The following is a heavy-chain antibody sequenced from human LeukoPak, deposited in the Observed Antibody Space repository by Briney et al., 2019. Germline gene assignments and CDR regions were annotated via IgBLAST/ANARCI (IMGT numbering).Heavy chain of an antibody. Sequence: ASVKVSCKASGYTFTTYTIHWVRQAPGQRLEWMGWINTGNGHTKYSQKFQGRVTITADKSTSTAYMELSSLRSEDTAVYYCARDVLQSFDYWGQGTLVTVSS. V-gene: IGHV1-3*04. CDR2: INTGNGHT. CDR1: GYTFTTYT. J-gene: IGHJ4*02. D-gene: IGHD3-10*02. CDR3: ARDVLQSFDY.